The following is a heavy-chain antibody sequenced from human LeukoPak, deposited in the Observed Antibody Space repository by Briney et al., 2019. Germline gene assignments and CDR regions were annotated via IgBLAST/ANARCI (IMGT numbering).Heavy chain of an antibody. CDR2: INPNNGDT. J-gene: IGHJ4*02. D-gene: IGHD5-24*01. Sequence: ASVKVSCKAPGYTFTGYYIHWVRQAPGQGLEWMGCINPNNGDTIYAQNFQARVTMTRDTSISTAYMELSRLRSDDTAVYYCARGGDGYNRRFDYWDQGTLVTVSS. V-gene: IGHV1-2*02. CDR3: ARGGDGYNRRFDY. CDR1: GYTFTGYY.